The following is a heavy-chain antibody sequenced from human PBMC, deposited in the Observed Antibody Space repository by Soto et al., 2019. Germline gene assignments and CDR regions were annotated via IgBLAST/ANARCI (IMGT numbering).Heavy chain of an antibody. CDR1: GGSISSYY. J-gene: IGHJ4*02. V-gene: IGHV4-59*01. CDR2: IYYSGST. D-gene: IGHD1-26*01. Sequence: TLSLTCTVSGGSISSYYWSCIRQPPGKGLEWIGYIYYSGSTNYNPSLKSRVTISVDTSKNQFSLKLGSVTAADTAVYYCARGIRMELDYWGQGTLVTVSS. CDR3: ARGIRMELDY.